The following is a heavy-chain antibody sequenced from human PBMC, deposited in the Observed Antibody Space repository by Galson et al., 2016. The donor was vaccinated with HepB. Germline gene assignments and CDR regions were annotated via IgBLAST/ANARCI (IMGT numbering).Heavy chain of an antibody. CDR2: ISPYNGNT. D-gene: IGHD1-26*01. CDR3: AGDPTISGAGAVDY. CDR1: GCNFSIYA. Sequence: SVKVSCKASGCNFSIYAISWMRQAPGQGPEWFGYISPYNGNTYYAHRFQDRVMLTTDTSTSTAYMELKSLTSDDTAVFYCAGDPTISGAGAVDYWGQGTLVTVSS. J-gene: IGHJ4*02. V-gene: IGHV1-18*01.